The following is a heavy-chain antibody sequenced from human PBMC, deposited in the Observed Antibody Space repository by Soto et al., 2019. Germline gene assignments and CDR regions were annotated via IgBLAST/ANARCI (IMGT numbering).Heavy chain of an antibody. Sequence: GASVKVSCKASGYSFTTYGMNWVPQAPGQGLEWMGWFNTYTGNPTYAQGFTGRFVFSMDTSASTAYLQISSLKAEDMAMYYCARSVAARRGRHFDYWGQGTLVTVSS. CDR1: GYSFTTYG. D-gene: IGHD6-6*01. J-gene: IGHJ4*02. V-gene: IGHV7-4-1*02. CDR3: ARSVAARRGRHFDY. CDR2: FNTYTGNP.